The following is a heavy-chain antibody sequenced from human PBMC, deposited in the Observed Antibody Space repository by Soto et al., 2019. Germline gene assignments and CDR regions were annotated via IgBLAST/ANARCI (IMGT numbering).Heavy chain of an antibody. D-gene: IGHD3-3*01. CDR2: SIPISGTA. Sequence: QVQLVQSGAEVKKPGSSVKVSCKASGGTFSSYAISWVRQAPGQGLEWMGGSIPISGTANYAQKFQGRVTMTADESTSTAYVQLRSLRSADTAVYCCAGCPPRYDFWRGRYYGMGVWGQGTTVTVSS. V-gene: IGHV1-69*12. J-gene: IGHJ6*02. CDR3: AGCPPRYDFWRGRYYGMGV. CDR1: GGTFSSYA.